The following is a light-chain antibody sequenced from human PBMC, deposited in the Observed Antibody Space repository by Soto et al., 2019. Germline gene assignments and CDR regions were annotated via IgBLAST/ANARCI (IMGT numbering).Light chain of an antibody. CDR1: SSDVGGYNY. Sequence: QSVLTQPASVSGSPGQSITISCTGTSSDVGGYNYVSWYQQHPGIAPKVMIYEVSYRPSGVSNRFSGSKSGNTASLTISGLQAEDEADYYCSSYTSSSPYVFGTGTKLTVL. CDR3: SSYTSSSPYV. J-gene: IGLJ1*01. CDR2: EVS. V-gene: IGLV2-14*01.